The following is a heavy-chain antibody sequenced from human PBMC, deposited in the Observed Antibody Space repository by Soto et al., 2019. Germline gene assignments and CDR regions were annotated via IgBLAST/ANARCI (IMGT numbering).Heavy chain of an antibody. CDR2: INPSGGST. D-gene: IGHD3-22*01. V-gene: IGHV1-46*01. CDR1: GYTFTSYY. J-gene: IGHJ6*02. Sequence: ASVKVSCKASGYTFTSYYMHWVLQAPGQGLEWMGIINPSGGSTSYAQKFQGRVTMTRDTSTSTVYMELSSLRSEDTAVYYCAREGIYDSSGYQSYGMDVWGQGTTVTVSS. CDR3: AREGIYDSSGYQSYGMDV.